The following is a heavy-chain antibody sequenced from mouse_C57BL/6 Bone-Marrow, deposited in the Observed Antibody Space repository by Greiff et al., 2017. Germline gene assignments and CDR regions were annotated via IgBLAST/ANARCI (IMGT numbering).Heavy chain of an antibody. CDR3: ASHDGSSFAY. J-gene: IGHJ3*01. D-gene: IGHD2-3*01. Sequence: EVQRVESGGGLVQPGGSLSLSCAASGFTFTDYYMSWVRQPPGKALEWLGFIRNKANGYTTEYSASVKGRFTISRDNSQSILYLQMNALRAEDSATYYCASHDGSSFAYWGQGTLVTVSA. V-gene: IGHV7-3*01. CDR2: IRNKANGYTT. CDR1: GFTFTDYY.